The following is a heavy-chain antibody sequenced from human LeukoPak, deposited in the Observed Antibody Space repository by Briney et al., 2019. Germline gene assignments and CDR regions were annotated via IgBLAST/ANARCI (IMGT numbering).Heavy chain of an antibody. Sequence: TGGSLRLSCAASGFTVSSNYMSWVRQAPGKGLEWVSVIYSGGSTYYADSVKGRFTISRDNSKNTLYLQMNSLRAEDTAVYYCARDSTYYGSGSFDYWGQGTLVTVSS. J-gene: IGHJ4*02. CDR2: IYSGGST. V-gene: IGHV3-66*01. CDR1: GFTVSSNY. D-gene: IGHD3-10*01. CDR3: ARDSTYYGSGSFDY.